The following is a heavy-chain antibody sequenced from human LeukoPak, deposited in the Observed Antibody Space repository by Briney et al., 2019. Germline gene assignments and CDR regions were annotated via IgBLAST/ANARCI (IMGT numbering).Heavy chain of an antibody. V-gene: IGHV3-7*05. CDR1: GFTFSSHW. J-gene: IGHJ4*02. Sequence: GGSLRLSCVASGFTFSSHWMTWVRQAPGKGLEWVANINQDGSEEYYVDSLMGRFSISRDNAKKSLYLRMNSLRADDTAVYYCARDATPDGVVLDYWGQGALVTVSS. CDR2: INQDGSEE. D-gene: IGHD2-8*02. CDR3: ARDATPDGVVLDY.